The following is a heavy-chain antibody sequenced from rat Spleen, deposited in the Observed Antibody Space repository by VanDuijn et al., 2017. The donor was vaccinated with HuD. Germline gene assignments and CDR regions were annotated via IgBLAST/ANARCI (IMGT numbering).Heavy chain of an antibody. Sequence: QVQLKESGPGLVQPSQTLSLTCTVSGFSLTSNTVQWVRQPPGKGLEWMGGIWGDGSTEYNSALKSRLSISRDTSKSQVFLKRNSLQTEDIGTYFCARESGGYYGLLRRSWYFDFWGPGTMVTVSS. D-gene: IGHD1-6*01. J-gene: IGHJ1*01. CDR2: IWGDGST. CDR3: ARESGGYYGLLRRSWYFDF. V-gene: IGHV2-1*01. CDR1: GFSLTSNT.